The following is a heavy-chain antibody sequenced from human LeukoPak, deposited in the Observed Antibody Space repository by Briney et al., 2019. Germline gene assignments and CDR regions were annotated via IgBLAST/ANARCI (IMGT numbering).Heavy chain of an antibody. CDR1: GYIFTDYY. D-gene: IGHD3-10*01. J-gene: IGHJ6*02. Sequence: ASVKVSCKASGYIFTDYYIYWVRQAPGQGLEWMGWINPNSGGTNYAQKFQGWVTMTRDTSISTAYMELSRLRSDDTAVYYCAGGMVRGVSGYPYGMDVWGQGTTVTVSS. V-gene: IGHV1-2*04. CDR2: INPNSGGT. CDR3: AGGMVRGVSGYPYGMDV.